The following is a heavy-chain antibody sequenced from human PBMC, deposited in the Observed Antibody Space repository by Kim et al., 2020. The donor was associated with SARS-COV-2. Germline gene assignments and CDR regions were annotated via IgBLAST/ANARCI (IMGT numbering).Heavy chain of an antibody. CDR1: GYTFTGYY. Sequence: ASVKVSCKASGYTFTGYYMHWVRQAPGQGLEWMGWINPNSGGTNYAQKFQGRVTMTRDTSISTAYMELSRLRSDDTAVYYCAYSIAAAGLVDYWGQGTLVTVSS. CDR3: AYSIAAAGLVDY. D-gene: IGHD6-13*01. J-gene: IGHJ4*02. CDR2: INPNSGGT. V-gene: IGHV1-2*02.